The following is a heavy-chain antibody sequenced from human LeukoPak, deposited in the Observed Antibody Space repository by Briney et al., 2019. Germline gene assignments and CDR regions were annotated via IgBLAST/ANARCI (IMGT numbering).Heavy chain of an antibody. V-gene: IGHV1-18*01. Sequence: RASVKVSCEASGYTFTSYGISWVRQAPGQGLEWMGWISAYNGNTNYAQKLQGRVTMTTDTSTSTAYMELRSLRSDDTAVYYCARGNIVVVPAAPNWFDPWGQGTLVTVSS. CDR2: ISAYNGNT. D-gene: IGHD2-2*01. CDR1: GYTFTSYG. CDR3: ARGNIVVVPAAPNWFDP. J-gene: IGHJ5*02.